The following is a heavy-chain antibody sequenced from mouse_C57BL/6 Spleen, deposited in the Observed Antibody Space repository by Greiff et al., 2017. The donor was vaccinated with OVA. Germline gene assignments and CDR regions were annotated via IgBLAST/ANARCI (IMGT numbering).Heavy chain of an antibody. J-gene: IGHJ4*01. CDR2: INPGSGGT. CDR3: ASSLNGAYAMDY. CDR1: GYAFTNYL. Sequence: QVQLQQSGAELVRPGTSVKVSCKASGYAFTNYLIEWVKQRPGQGLEWIGVINPGSGGTNYNEKFKGKATLTADKSSSTAYMQLSSLTSEDSAVYFCASSLNGAYAMDYWGQGTSVTVSS. V-gene: IGHV1-54*01.